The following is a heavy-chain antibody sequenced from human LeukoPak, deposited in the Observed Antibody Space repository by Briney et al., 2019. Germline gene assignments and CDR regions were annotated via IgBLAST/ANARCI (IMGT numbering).Heavy chain of an antibody. CDR2: ISGSGGST. Sequence: PGGSLRLSCAASGFTFSTYAMSWVRQAPGKGLEWVSAISGSGGSTYYADSVKGRFTISRDNSKNTLYLQMNSLRAEDTAVYYCAKDQGALPGFQHWGQGTLVTVSS. V-gene: IGHV3-23*01. J-gene: IGHJ1*01. CDR1: GFTFSTYA. CDR3: AKDQGALPGFQH. D-gene: IGHD1-26*01.